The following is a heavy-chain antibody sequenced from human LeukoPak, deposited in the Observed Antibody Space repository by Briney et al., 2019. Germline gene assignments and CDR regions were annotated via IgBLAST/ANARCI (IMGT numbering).Heavy chain of an antibody. D-gene: IGHD2-8*01. Sequence: GGSLRLSCAASGFTFSYYWMSWVRQAPGKGPEWVANIKQDGTEKYYVGSVKGRFTISRDNAKNSLYLQMNSLRAEDTAVYYCARDLAENCTNGVCYSFYYYGMDVWGQGTTVTVSS. CDR2: IKQDGTEK. V-gene: IGHV3-7*01. CDR1: GFTFSYYW. J-gene: IGHJ6*02. CDR3: ARDLAENCTNGVCYSFYYYGMDV.